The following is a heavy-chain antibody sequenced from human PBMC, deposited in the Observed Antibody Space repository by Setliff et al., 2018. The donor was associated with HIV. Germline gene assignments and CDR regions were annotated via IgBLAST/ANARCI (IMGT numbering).Heavy chain of an antibody. V-gene: IGHV1-18*01. CDR3: ARRSTFNAFDI. CDR1: GYTFTSYG. Sequence: WASVKVSCKASGYTFTSYGISWVRQAPGQGLEWMGWISAYNGNTNYAQKLQGRVTMTTDTSTRTGYMEMRSLKSDDTAVYYCARRSTFNAFDIWGQGTMVTVSS. J-gene: IGHJ3*02. CDR2: ISAYNGNT.